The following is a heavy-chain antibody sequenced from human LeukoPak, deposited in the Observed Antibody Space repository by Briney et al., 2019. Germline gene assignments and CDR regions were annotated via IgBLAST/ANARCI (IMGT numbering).Heavy chain of an antibody. D-gene: IGHD3-10*01. V-gene: IGHV3-64*01. Sequence: GGSLRLSCAASGFTFSSYAMHWVRQAPGKGLEYVSAISSNGGSTYYANSVKGRFTISRDNSKNTLYLRMGSLRAEDMAVYYCARDLLGGSGSYFWYYYYMDVWGKGTTVTVSS. CDR1: GFTFSSYA. J-gene: IGHJ6*03. CDR3: ARDLLGGSGSYFWYYYYMDV. CDR2: ISSNGGST.